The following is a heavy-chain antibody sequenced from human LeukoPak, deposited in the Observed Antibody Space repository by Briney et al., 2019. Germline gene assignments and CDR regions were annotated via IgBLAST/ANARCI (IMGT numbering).Heavy chain of an antibody. J-gene: IGHJ4*01. V-gene: IGHV4-59*08. Sequence: PSETLSLTCTVSGGSISSYYWSWIRQPPGKGLELIGYIYYSGSTNYNPSLKSRVTISVDTSKNQFSLKLSSVTAADTAVYYCARHMGLGYTYFYPYFDYWGQGTLVTVSS. D-gene: IGHD1-1*01. CDR1: GGSISSYY. CDR3: ARHMGLGYTYFYPYFDY. CDR2: IYYSGST.